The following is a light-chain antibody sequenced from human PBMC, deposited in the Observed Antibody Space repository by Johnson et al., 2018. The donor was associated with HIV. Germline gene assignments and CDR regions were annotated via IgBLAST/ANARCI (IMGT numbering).Light chain of an antibody. V-gene: IGLV1-51*02. CDR3: GTWDNSLSTGAV. CDR1: SSTIGNNY. J-gene: IGLJ1*01. CDR2: KNT. Sequence: QSVLTQPPSVSAAPGQKVTISCSGSSSTIGNNYVSWYQLLPGTAPKLLIYKNTQRPSGIPDRFSGSKSRTSATLGIAGLQTGDEADYYCGTWDNSLSTGAVFGTGTKVTVL.